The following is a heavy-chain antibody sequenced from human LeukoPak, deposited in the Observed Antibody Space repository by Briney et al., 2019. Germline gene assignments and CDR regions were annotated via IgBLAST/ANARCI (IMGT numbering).Heavy chain of an antibody. CDR3: ARDSRGGWSGYFDY. CDR1: GFFFSNYG. CDR2: IWHDGSAE. D-gene: IGHD6-19*01. Sequence: GGSLRLSCVASGFFFSNYGMYLVRQAPGEGLDWVAVIWHDGSAEFYADSVKGRFSISRDDSKNTVYLQMNSLRAEDTALYYCARDSRGGWSGYFDYWGQGIVVTVSS. J-gene: IGHJ4*02. V-gene: IGHV3-33*07.